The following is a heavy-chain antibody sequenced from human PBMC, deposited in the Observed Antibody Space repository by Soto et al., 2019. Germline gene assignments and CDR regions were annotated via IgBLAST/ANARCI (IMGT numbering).Heavy chain of an antibody. J-gene: IGHJ6*02. CDR1: GFTFTSSA. Sequence: ASVKVSCKASGFTFTSSAVQWVRQARGQRLEWIGWIVVGSGNTNYAQKFQERVTITRDMSTSTAYMELSSLRSEDTAVYYCAAGWGAYDILTGYSGYCGMDVWGQGTTVTVSS. CDR2: IVVGSGNT. V-gene: IGHV1-58*01. D-gene: IGHD3-9*01. CDR3: AAGWGAYDILTGYSGYCGMDV.